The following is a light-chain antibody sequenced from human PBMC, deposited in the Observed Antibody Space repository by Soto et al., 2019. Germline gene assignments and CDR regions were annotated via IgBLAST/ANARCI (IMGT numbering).Light chain of an antibody. CDR2: GAP. J-gene: IGKJ1*01. CDR3: QQYNSWLWT. Sequence: EIVLTQSPGTLSLSPGERATLSCRASQSVSSSYLAWYQQKPGQAPRLLIYGAPSRATGIPDRFSGSGSGTDFTLTISSLQSEDSAVYYCQQYNSWLWTFGQGTKVDIK. CDR1: QSVSSSY. V-gene: IGKV3-20*01.